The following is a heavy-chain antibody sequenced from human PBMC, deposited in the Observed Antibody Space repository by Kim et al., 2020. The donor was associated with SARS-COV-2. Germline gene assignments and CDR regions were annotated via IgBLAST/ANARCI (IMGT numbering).Heavy chain of an antibody. CDR1: GFTFSNAW. Sequence: GGSLRLSCAASGFTFSNAWMSWVRQAPGKGLEWVGRIKSKTDGGTTDYAAPVKGRFTISRDDSKNTLYLQMNSLKTEDTAVYYCTTPKITMIVSDAFDIWGQGTMVTVSS. D-gene: IGHD3-22*01. V-gene: IGHV3-15*01. J-gene: IGHJ3*02. CDR3: TTPKITMIVSDAFDI. CDR2: IKSKTDGGTT.